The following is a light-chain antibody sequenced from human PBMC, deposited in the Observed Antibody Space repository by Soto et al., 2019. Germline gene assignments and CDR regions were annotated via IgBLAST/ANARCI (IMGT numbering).Light chain of an antibody. CDR3: VAWDDNLSARV. V-gene: IGLV1-47*01. Sequence: QSVLTQPPSASGTPGQGVTISCSGSSSNIGTNYVYWYQQLPGAAPKLLIYRNHQRPSGVPDRFSDSKSGTSASLAISGLRSEDEADYYCVAWDDNLSARVFGGGTQLTVL. CDR2: RNH. J-gene: IGLJ3*02. CDR1: SSNIGTNY.